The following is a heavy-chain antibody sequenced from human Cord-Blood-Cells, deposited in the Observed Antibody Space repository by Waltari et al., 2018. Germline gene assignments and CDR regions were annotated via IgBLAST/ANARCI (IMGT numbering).Heavy chain of an antibody. D-gene: IGHD2-2*02. CDR1: GGSFSGYY. CDR2: INHSGST. CDR3: ASRVGVYCSSTSCYKLDY. V-gene: IGHV4-34*01. J-gene: IGHJ4*02. Sequence: QVQLQQWGAGLLKPSETLSLTCAVYGGSFSGYYWSWIRQPPGKGLEWIGEINHSGSTNYNPSLKRRVTISVDTSKNQFSLKLSSVTAADTAVYYCASRVGVYCSSTSCYKLDYWGQGTLVTVSS.